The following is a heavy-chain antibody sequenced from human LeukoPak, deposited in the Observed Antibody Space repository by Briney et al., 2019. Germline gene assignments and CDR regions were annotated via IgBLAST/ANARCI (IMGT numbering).Heavy chain of an antibody. CDR1: GFTFSSYS. CDR2: ISGSSRPI. CDR3: ARAPSSGTSSGYDY. Sequence: GGSLRLSCAASGFTFSSYSMNWVRQAPGRGLEWVSYISGSSRPIYYADSVKGRFTISRDNAKNSLYLQMNSLRAEDTAVYYCARAPSSGTSSGYDYWDQGTLVTVSS. D-gene: IGHD2/OR15-2a*01. J-gene: IGHJ4*02. V-gene: IGHV3-48*01.